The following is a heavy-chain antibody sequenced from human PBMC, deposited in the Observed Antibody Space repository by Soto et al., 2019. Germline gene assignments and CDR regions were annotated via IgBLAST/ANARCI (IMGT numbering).Heavy chain of an antibody. D-gene: IGHD6-19*01. CDR1: GFTFSSYS. CDR2: ISSSSSYI. Sequence: GGSLRLSCAASGFTFSSYSMNWVRQAPGKGLEWVSSISSSSSYIYYADSVKGRCTITRDNAKNSLYLQMNSLRAEDAAVYYCAGEGRQGPVAGHSYGFDIWGQGTLVTVSS. V-gene: IGHV3-21*01. CDR3: AGEGRQGPVAGHSYGFDI. J-gene: IGHJ3*02.